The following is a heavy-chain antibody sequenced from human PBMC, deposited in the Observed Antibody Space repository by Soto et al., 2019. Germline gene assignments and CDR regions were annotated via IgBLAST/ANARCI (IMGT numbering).Heavy chain of an antibody. CDR2: VSDNGGSRGGT. CDR3: ARAKAVVIAALDI. J-gene: IGHJ3*02. CDR1: GFMFNNSA. Sequence: PGGSLRLSCKASGFMFNNSAMTWVRQAPGQGLQWVASVSDNGGSRGGTYYADSRKGRFTISRDNSKNTLYLQLDSLTGADTAVYYCARAKAVVIAALDIWGQGTMVTVSS. V-gene: IGHV3-23*01. D-gene: IGHD2-21*01.